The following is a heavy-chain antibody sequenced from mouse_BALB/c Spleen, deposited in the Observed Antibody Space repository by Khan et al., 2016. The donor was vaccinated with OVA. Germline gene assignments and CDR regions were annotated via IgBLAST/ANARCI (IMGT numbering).Heavy chain of an antibody. J-gene: IGHJ3*01. CDR1: GYTFTSYT. CDR3: VRDGDYQRNDHWFAY. D-gene: IGHD2-14*01. V-gene: IGHV1-4*01. CDR2: INSSNGYT. Sequence: QVQLKQSGAELARPGASVKMSCKASGYTFTSYTIHWIKERPGQGLEWIGNINSSNGYTNYNQKFKDKATLTTDKSSTTAYLQLSSLTSDDSAVYRCVRDGDYQRNDHWFAYRDQETRVTVSA.